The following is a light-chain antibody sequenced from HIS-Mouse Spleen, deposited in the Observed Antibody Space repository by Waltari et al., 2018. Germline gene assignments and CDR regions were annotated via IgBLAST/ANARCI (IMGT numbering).Light chain of an antibody. CDR1: ALPKQY. Sequence: SYELTQPPSVSVSPGQTARNTCSGDALPKQYAYWYQQKPGQAPVLVIYKDSERPSGIPDRFSGSSSGTTVTLTISGVQAEDEADYYCQSADSSGTPLVFGGGTKLTVL. J-gene: IGLJ2*01. CDR2: KDS. V-gene: IGLV3-25*03. CDR3: QSADSSGTPLV.